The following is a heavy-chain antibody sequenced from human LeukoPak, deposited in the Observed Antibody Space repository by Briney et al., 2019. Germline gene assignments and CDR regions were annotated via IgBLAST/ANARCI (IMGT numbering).Heavy chain of an antibody. CDR3: TRPSDDSSGSRFDY. J-gene: IGHJ4*02. CDR2: IRSKANSHAT. V-gene: IGHV3-73*01. CDR1: GFTFSGSA. D-gene: IGHD3-22*01. Sequence: PGGSLRLSCAVSGFTFSGSAMHWVRQASGKGLEWVGRIRSKANSHATAYAASVKGRFTISRDDSNNRAFLQMNSLKTEDTAVYYCTRPSDDSSGSRFDYWGQGTLVTVSS.